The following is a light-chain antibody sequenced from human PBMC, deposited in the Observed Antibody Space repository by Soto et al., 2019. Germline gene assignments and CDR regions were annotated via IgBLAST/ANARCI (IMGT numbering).Light chain of an antibody. CDR3: QSYDSSLSGWV. Sequence: QSVLTQPPSVSGAPGQRVTISCTGSSSNIGAGYDVHWYQQLLGTAPKLLLSGNSNRPSGVPDRFSGSKSGTSASLAITGLQAEDEADYNCQSYDSSLSGWVFGGGTKLTVL. J-gene: IGLJ3*02. CDR1: SSNIGAGYD. V-gene: IGLV1-40*01. CDR2: GNS.